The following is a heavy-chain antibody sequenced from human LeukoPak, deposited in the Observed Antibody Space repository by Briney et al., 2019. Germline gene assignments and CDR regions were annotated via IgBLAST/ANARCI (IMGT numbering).Heavy chain of an antibody. CDR1: GGTFSSYA. CDR2: IIPIFGTA. Sequence: ASVKVSCKASGGTFSSYAISWVRQAPGQGLEWMGGIIPIFGTANYAQKFRGRVTITADESTSTAYMELSSLRSEDTAVYYCARGALLTGVLDYWGQGTLVTVSS. J-gene: IGHJ4*02. CDR3: ARGALLTGVLDY. V-gene: IGHV1-69*13. D-gene: IGHD7-27*01.